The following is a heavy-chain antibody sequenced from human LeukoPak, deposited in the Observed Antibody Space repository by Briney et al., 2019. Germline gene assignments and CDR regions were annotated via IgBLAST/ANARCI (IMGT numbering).Heavy chain of an antibody. CDR2: IIPIFGTA. J-gene: IGHJ4*02. Sequence: GASVKVSCKASGGTFSSYAISWVRQAPGQGLEWMGGIIPIFGTANYAQKFQGRVTITADKSTSTAYMELSSLRSEDTAVYYCARVWYYYDSSGYYYFDYWGQGTLVTVSS. CDR3: ARVWYYYDSSGYYYFDY. CDR1: GGTFSSYA. V-gene: IGHV1-69*06. D-gene: IGHD3-22*01.